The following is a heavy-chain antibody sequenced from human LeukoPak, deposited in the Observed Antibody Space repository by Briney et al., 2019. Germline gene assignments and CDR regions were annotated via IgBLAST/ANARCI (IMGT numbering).Heavy chain of an antibody. CDR1: GYTFTGYY. CDR2: INPNSGGT. V-gene: IGHV1-2*02. J-gene: IGHJ4*02. CDR3: ARDTITATTPYFDC. D-gene: IGHD4-17*01. Sequence: GASVKVSCKASGYTFTGYYMHWVRQAPGQGLEWMVWINPNSGGTNYAQNFQGRVTMTRDTSTTTAYMELSSLKSDDTAFYYCARDTITATTPYFDCWGQGTLVTVPS.